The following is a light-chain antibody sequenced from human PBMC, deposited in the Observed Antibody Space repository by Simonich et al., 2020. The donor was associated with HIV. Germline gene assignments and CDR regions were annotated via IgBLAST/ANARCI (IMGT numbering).Light chain of an antibody. V-gene: IGKV3-15*01. CDR2: GAS. CDR3: QHLNSYPRT. J-gene: IGKJ1*01. CDR1: QSVSSN. Sequence: EIVMTQSPVTLSVSPGERATLSCRSIQSVSSNLAWYQQKPGQAPRLLIYGASTRATGIPARFSGSGSGTEFTLTISSLQPEDFATYYCQHLNSYPRTFGQGTKVEIK.